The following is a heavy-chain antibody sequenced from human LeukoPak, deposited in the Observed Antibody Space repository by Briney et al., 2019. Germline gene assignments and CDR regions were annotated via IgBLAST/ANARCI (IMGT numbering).Heavy chain of an antibody. D-gene: IGHD3-10*01. CDR1: GVSINSSTFY. CDR3: ARTGTEVLWSNWFDP. CDR2: ISYSGSA. Sequence: SETLSLTCTVSGVSINSSTFYWGWIRQPPGKGLEWIGSISYSGSAYYNPSLQSRVTISADTSKNKFSLRLSSVTAADTAVYYCARTGTEVLWSNWFDPWGQGTLVIVSS. V-gene: IGHV4-39*01. J-gene: IGHJ5*02.